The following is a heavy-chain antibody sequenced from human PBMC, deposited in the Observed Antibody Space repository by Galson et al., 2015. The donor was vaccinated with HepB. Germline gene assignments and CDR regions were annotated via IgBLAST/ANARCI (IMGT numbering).Heavy chain of an antibody. V-gene: IGHV4-59*01. CDR2: IYYSGST. CDR1: GGSISSYY. D-gene: IGHD3-3*01. Sequence: SETLSLTCTVSGGSISSYYWSWIRQPPGKGLEWIGYIYYSGSTNYNPSLKSRVTISVDTSKNQFSLKLSSVTAADTAVYYCARGWVSGYDFWSGYSHYYYYYGMDVWGQGTTVTVSS. CDR3: ARGWVSGYDFWSGYSHYYYYYGMDV. J-gene: IGHJ6*02.